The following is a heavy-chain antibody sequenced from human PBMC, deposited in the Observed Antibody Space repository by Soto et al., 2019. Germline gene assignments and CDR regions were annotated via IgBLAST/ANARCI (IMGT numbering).Heavy chain of an antibody. CDR2: ISGRGGST. CDR3: ANLRITMIVVVESYYFDY. D-gene: IGHD3-22*01. J-gene: IGHJ4*02. V-gene: IGHV3-23*01. Sequence: EVQLLESGGGWLKPGGSLRLSCAASGLTFRSNARGWFRQAPGKGLEWVPAISGRGGSTYYADSVKGRFTISRDNSKNTLYLQMNSLRAEDTAVYYCANLRITMIVVVESYYFDYWGQGTLVTVSS. CDR1: GLTFRSNA.